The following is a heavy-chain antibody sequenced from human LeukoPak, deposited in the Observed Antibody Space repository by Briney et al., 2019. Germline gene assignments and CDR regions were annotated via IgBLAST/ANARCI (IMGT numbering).Heavy chain of an antibody. CDR2: INHSGST. V-gene: IGHV4-4*02. D-gene: IGHD3-3*01. Sequence: SGTLSLTCAVSGGSISSSNWWSWVRQPPGKGLEWIGEINHSGSTNYNPSLKSRVTISVDTSKNQFSLKLSSVTAADTAVYYCARGGVVRHSYYYYMDVWGKGTTVTVSS. J-gene: IGHJ6*03. CDR1: GGSISSSNW. CDR3: ARGGVVRHSYYYYMDV.